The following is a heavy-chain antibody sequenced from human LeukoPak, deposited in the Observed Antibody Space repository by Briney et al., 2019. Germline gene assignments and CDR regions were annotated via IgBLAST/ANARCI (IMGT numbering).Heavy chain of an antibody. CDR2: ISAYNDNT. D-gene: IGHD3-22*01. Sequence: ASVTVSCKASGYTYTSYDINCVRQAPGHRLEWLEWISAYNDNTNYAHKLQGRITMTTDTSTSTVYMELRSLRSDDTDVYDCARDRPPRYDRSSYYYYYYVMDVWGQGTTVSVSS. CDR1: GYTYTSYD. CDR3: ARDRPPRYDRSSYYYYYYVMDV. J-gene: IGHJ6*02. V-gene: IGHV1-18*01.